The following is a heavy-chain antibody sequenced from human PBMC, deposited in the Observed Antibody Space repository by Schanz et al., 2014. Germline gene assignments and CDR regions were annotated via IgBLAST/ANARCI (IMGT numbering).Heavy chain of an antibody. J-gene: IGHJ4*02. CDR3: ARHNRVWFGKEGC. Sequence: QLQMQTSGPGLVRPWETLSLTCTVSGGSISDSGAYWGWFRHTPGKGLECIAILFYGGSEYYNPPVESRVPLSFAASTNQPPLRWASVTAADTGVYYCARHNRVWFGKEGCWGQGTLVTVSS. D-gene: IGHD3-10*01. CDR1: GGSISDSGAY. CDR2: LFYGGSE. V-gene: IGHV4-39*01.